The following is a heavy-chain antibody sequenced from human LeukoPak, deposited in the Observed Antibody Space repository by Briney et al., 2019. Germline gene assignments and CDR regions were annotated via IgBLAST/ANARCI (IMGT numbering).Heavy chain of an antibody. Sequence: GASVKVSCKASGYTFTGYYMHWVRQAPGQGLEWMGWINPNSGGTNYAQKFQGRVTITRDTSISTAYMELSRLRSDDTAVYYCASEVCSGGSCYSWIYWGQGTLVTVSS. CDR1: GYTFTGYY. V-gene: IGHV1-2*02. CDR2: INPNSGGT. D-gene: IGHD2-15*01. CDR3: ASEVCSGGSCYSWIY. J-gene: IGHJ4*02.